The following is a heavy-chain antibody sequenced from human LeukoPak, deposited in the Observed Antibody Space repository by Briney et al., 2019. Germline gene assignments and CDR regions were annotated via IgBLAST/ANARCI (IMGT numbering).Heavy chain of an antibody. V-gene: IGHV3-7*01. CDR2: IKQDGSEK. CDR3: ARDRGSGSYYSQD. CDR1: GFTFSSYW. D-gene: IGHD3-10*01. Sequence: GGSLRLSCAASGFTFSSYWMSWVRQAPGKGLEWVANIKQDGSEKYYVDSVKGRFTISRDNAKNSLYLQMTSLRAEDTAVYYCARDRGSGSYYSQDWGQGTLVTVSS. J-gene: IGHJ4*02.